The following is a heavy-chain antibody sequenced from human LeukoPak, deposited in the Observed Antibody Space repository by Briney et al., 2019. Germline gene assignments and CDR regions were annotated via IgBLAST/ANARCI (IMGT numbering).Heavy chain of an antibody. V-gene: IGHV1-46*01. CDR2: INPSGGST. J-gene: IGHJ4*02. CDR1: GYTFTSYY. CDR3: ARFSGSATPGKY. Sequence: ASVKVSCKASGYTFTSYYIHWVRQAPGQGLEWMGLINPSGGSTNYAQKLQGRVTTTTDTSTSTAYMELRSLRSDDTAVYYCARFSGSATPGKYWGQGTLVTVSS. D-gene: IGHD3-10*01.